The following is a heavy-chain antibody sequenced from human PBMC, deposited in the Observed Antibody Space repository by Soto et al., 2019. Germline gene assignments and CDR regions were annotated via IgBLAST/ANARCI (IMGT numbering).Heavy chain of an antibody. J-gene: IGHJ2*01. CDR1: GFTVSSNY. V-gene: IGHV3-53*01. CDR3: ARSHATVEGWYFDL. D-gene: IGHD4-17*01. CDR2: IYSGGST. Sequence: GGSLRLSCAASGFTVSSNYMSWVRQAPGKGLEWVSVIYSGGSTYYADSVKGRFTISRDNSKNTLYLQMNSLRAEDTAVYYCARSHATVEGWYFDLWGRGTLVTVSS.